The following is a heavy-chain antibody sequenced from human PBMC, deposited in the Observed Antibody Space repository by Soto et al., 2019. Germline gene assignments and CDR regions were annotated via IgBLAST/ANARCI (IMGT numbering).Heavy chain of an antibody. Sequence: QLQLQESGPGLVKPSETLSLTCTVSGGSISSRSDYWGWIRQPPGKGLEWIGSIYYSGITYYNPSLGSRITISVDTSKDQFSLKLTSVTAADTAVYSCASHRTTSRGYFFDYWGRGTLVTVSP. CDR2: IYYSGIT. V-gene: IGHV4-39*01. CDR3: ASHRTTSRGYFFDY. J-gene: IGHJ4*02. D-gene: IGHD6-13*01. CDR1: GGSISSRSDY.